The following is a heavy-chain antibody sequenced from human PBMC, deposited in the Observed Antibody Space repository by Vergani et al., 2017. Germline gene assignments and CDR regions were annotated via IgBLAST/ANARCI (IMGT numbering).Heavy chain of an antibody. D-gene: IGHD5-18*01. V-gene: IGHV3-49*04. CDR2: IRSKAYGGTT. Sequence: EVQLVESGGGLVQPGRSLRLSCTASGFTFGDYAMSWVRQAPGKGLEWVGFIRSKAYGGTTEYAASVKGRFTISRDDSKSIAYLQMNSLKTEDTAVYYCKGEGYSYGSDYWGQGTLVTVSS. CDR1: GFTFGDYA. J-gene: IGHJ4*02. CDR3: KGEGYSYGSDY.